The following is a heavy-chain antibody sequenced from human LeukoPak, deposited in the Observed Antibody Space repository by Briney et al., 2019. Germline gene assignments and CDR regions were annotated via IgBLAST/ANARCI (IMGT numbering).Heavy chain of an antibody. Sequence: SVKVSCKASGDTTFTSYAISWVRQAPGQGLEWMGRIIPFFGTANYAQKFRGRVTITADRSTSTAYMELSSLRSEDTAVYYCARAPGGYAVEYFQHWGQGTLVTVSS. CDR2: IIPFFGTA. CDR1: GDTTFTSYA. J-gene: IGHJ1*01. V-gene: IGHV1-69*06. CDR3: ARAPGGYAVEYFQH. D-gene: IGHD5-18*01.